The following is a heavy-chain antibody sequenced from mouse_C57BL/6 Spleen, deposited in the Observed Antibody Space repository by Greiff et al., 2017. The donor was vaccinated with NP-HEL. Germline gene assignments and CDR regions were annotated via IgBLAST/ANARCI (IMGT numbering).Heavy chain of an antibody. J-gene: IGHJ4*01. CDR2: IHPNSGST. CDR1: GYTFTSYW. V-gene: IGHV1-64*01. CDR3: AREGAMISYAMDY. Sequence: QVQLQQSGAELVKPGASVKLSCKASGYTFTSYWMHWVKQRPGQGLEWIGMIHPNSGSTNYNEKFKSKATLTVDKSSSTAYMQLSSLTSEDSAVYYCAREGAMISYAMDYWGQGTSVTVSS. D-gene: IGHD2-4*01.